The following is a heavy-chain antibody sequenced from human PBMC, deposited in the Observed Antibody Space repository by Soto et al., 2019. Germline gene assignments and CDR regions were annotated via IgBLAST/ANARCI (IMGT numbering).Heavy chain of an antibody. D-gene: IGHD2-8*01. CDR2: ITASSATI. Sequence: EMQLVESGGGLVQPGESLRVSCAASGFTFSAYSMNWVLQAPGKGLEWISYITASSATIYYADSVKGRFTISSDNAQNSLYLQMNSLREGDTAVYYCARDNGMAGSFDPWGQGTLVTVSS. V-gene: IGHV3-48*02. CDR1: GFTFSAYS. CDR3: ARDNGMAGSFDP. J-gene: IGHJ5*02.